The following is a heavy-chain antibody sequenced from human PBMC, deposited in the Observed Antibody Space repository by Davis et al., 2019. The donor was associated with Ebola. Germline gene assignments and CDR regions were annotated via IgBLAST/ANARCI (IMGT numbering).Heavy chain of an antibody. J-gene: IGHJ4*02. D-gene: IGHD6-25*01. CDR3: ASLSRMGGAARGGEVDS. CDR1: EFSLDPLARR. Sequence: SGPTLVKPTETLTLTCTFSEFSLDPLARRVSWIRHRSGKALKRLALLDLHDDTYYSTALKTRLTVSKDTSKNQVVLTMTNMDNVDTATYYCASLSRMGGAARGGEVDSWGQGTLVTVSS. V-gene: IGHV2-70*12. CDR2: LDLHDDT.